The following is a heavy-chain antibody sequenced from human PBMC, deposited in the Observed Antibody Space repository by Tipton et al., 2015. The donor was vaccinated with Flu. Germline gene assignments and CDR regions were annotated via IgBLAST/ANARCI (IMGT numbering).Heavy chain of an antibody. CDR1: GASIHNYY. CDR2: IYYSGNT. CDR3: SSYYIRAFDI. J-gene: IGHJ3*02. Sequence: TLSLTCTVSGASIHNYYWSWIRQPPGKGLEWIGYIYYSGNTNYNPSLKSRVTMSLDASKSHFSLKLSSVTAADTAMYYCSSYYIRAFDIWGQGTMVTVSS. D-gene: IGHD3-10*01. V-gene: IGHV4-59*01.